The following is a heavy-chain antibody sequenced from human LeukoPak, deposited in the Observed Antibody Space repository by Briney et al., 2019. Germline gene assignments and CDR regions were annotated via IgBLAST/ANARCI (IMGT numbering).Heavy chain of an antibody. CDR2: INGRGAEA. J-gene: IGHJ5*02. D-gene: IGHD6-19*01. CDR3: AKGGAINGWYWFDP. V-gene: IGHV3-23*01. CDR1: GFTFTTYG. Sequence: PGGSLRLSCAASGFTFTTYGMNWVPQAPRKGLECVSSINGRGAEAHNANSVKCRFTISRDNSKNTLYLQMKSLRAEDTALYSCAKGGAINGWYWFDPWGQGTLVTVSS.